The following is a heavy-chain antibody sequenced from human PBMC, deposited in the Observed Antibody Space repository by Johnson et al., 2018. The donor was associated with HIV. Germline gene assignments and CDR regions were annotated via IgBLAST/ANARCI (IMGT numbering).Heavy chain of an antibody. CDR1: GFTFDDYG. V-gene: IGHV3-30*03. Sequence: QVQLVESGGGVVRPGGSLRLSCAASGFTFDDYGMSWVRQAPGKGLQWVTVISYDGSKKYYADSGKGRLTISRDSSKNTLYLQMDSLRAEDTAVYYCARGRKDIDAADGLDNDAFDIWGQGTMVTVSS. D-gene: IGHD6-13*01. CDR2: ISYDGSKK. CDR3: ARGRKDIDAADGLDNDAFDI. J-gene: IGHJ3*02.